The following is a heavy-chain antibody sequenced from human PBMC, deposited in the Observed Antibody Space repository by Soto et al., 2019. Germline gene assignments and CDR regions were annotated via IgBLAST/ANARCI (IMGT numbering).Heavy chain of an antibody. J-gene: IGHJ4*02. CDR3: AKTARYSGSYLDY. CDR2: ISYDGSNK. D-gene: IGHD1-26*01. V-gene: IGHV3-30*18. CDR1: GFTFSSYA. Sequence: QVQAVESGGGVVQPGRSLGLSCVVSGFTFSSYAMHWVRQAPGKGLEWVAVISYDGSNKYYADSVKGRFTISRDNSKNTLYLQMNSLRSEDTAVYYCAKTARYSGSYLDYWGQGTLVTVSS.